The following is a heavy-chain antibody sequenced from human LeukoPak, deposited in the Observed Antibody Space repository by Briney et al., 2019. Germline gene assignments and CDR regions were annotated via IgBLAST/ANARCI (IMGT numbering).Heavy chain of an antibody. Sequence: AASVKVSCKASGGTFSSYAISWVRQAPGQGLEWMGGIIPIFGTANHAQKFQGRVTITTDESTSTAYMELSSLRSEDTAVYYCASNVAVAGTTGYYYYYMDVWGKGTTVTVSS. J-gene: IGHJ6*03. CDR1: GGTFSSYA. CDR3: ASNVAVAGTTGYYYYYMDV. D-gene: IGHD6-19*01. CDR2: IIPIFGTA. V-gene: IGHV1-69*05.